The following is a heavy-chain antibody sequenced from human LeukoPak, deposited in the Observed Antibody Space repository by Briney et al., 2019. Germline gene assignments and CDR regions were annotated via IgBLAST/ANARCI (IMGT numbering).Heavy chain of an antibody. J-gene: IGHJ4*02. CDR1: GFTFSSYS. V-gene: IGHV3-21*06. D-gene: IGHD3-10*01. Sequence: GGSLRLSCAPSGFTFSSYSMNCVPEAPGKGLEWVSSISSASTYIYYADSVKGRFTISRDYAKNLLYLQMNSLRVEDTAVYYCARDHGIPGSGSYKFDYWGQGTLVTVSS. CDR2: ISSASTYI. CDR3: ARDHGIPGSGSYKFDY.